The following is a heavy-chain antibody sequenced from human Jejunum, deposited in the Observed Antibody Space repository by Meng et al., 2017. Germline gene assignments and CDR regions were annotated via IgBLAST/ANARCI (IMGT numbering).Heavy chain of an antibody. CDR3: ARRIRGGSYLG. CDR1: GDSFTDYY. D-gene: IGHD1-26*01. CDR2: SHHSGST. V-gene: IGHV4-34*01. Sequence: QLQLLQWGAGLLKPSETLSLTCTGYGDSFTDYYWNWIRQPPGKGLEWMGESHHSGSTNYNPSLESRVTISRDTSKKQFPLRLSSVTAADTAVYYCARRIRGGSYLGWGQGTLVTVSS. J-gene: IGHJ4*02.